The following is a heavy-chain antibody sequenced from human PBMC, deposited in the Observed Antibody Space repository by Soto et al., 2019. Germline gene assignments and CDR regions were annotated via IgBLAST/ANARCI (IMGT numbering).Heavy chain of an antibody. V-gene: IGHV3-74*01. CDR1: GFTFSSFW. D-gene: IGHD1-20*01. CDR3: PRDRIIGTTDYGLDV. J-gene: IGHJ6*02. Sequence: GGSLRLSCAASGFTFSSFWMHWVRQAPGKGLVWVSRINNDGSSTAYADSVKGRFTISRDNAKSTLYLQVTSLRAEDTAVYYCPRDRIIGTTDYGLDVWGQGTTVTVSS. CDR2: INNDGSST.